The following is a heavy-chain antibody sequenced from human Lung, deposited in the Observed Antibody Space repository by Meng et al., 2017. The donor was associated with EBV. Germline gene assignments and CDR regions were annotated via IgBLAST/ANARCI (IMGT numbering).Heavy chain of an antibody. Sequence: HVQLQQSGPRLFKPSHTLSLACAISGDSVSSNGGAWNWIMQSPSKGLEWLGRTDYRYKWYNDYAVSVKSRITINPDTSKNQFSLQLNSVTPEDTAVYYCARGATSVFDLWGHGTLVTVSS. CDR1: GDSVSSNGGA. J-gene: IGHJ2*01. CDR2: TDYRYKWYN. V-gene: IGHV6-1*01. CDR3: ARGATSVFDL.